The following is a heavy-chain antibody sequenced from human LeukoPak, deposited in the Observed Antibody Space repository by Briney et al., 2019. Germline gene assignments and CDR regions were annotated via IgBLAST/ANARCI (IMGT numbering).Heavy chain of an antibody. CDR3: ARDLTWVVGATTENY. J-gene: IGHJ4*02. CDR2: INPNSGGT. V-gene: IGHV1-2*02. D-gene: IGHD1-26*01. Sequence: ASVKASCKASGYTFTGYYMHWVRQAPGQGLEWMGWINPNSGGTNYAQKFQGRVTMTRDTSISTAYMELSRLRSDDTAVYYCARDLTWVVGATTENYWGQGTLVTVSS. CDR1: GYTFTGYY.